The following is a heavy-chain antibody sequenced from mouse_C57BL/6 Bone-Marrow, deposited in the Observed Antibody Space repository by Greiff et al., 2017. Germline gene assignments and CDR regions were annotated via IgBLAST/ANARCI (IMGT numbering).Heavy chain of an antibody. CDR2: IWRGGST. CDR1: GFSLTSYG. Sequence: VQLQQSGPGLVQPSQSLSITCTVSGFSLTSYGVHWVRQSPGKGLEWLGVIWRGGSTDYNAAFMSRLSITKDNSKSQVFFKMNSLQADDTAIYXCAKNGVSSRYYFDYWGQGTTLTVSS. J-gene: IGHJ2*01. D-gene: IGHD1-1*01. CDR3: AKNGVSSRYYFDY. V-gene: IGHV2-5*01.